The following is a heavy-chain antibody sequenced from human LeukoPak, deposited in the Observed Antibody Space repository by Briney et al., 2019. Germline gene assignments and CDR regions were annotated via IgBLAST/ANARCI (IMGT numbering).Heavy chain of an antibody. CDR2: ISGSGGST. CDR1: GFTFSTYA. J-gene: IGHJ6*03. V-gene: IGHV3-23*01. Sequence: PGGSLRLSCVASGFTFSTYAMSWLRQAPGKGREWVSAISGSGGSTHYAESVKGRFTISRDNSKNTLYLQMNSLRAEDTAVYYCDKEFVPAAILSYYYMDVWGRGTTVTVSS. D-gene: IGHD2-2*01. CDR3: DKEFVPAAILSYYYMDV.